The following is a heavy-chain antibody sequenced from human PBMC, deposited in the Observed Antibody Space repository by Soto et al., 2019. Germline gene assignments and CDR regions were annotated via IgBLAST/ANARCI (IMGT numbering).Heavy chain of an antibody. CDR1: GYTLTELS. Sequence: ASVKVSCKVSGYTLTELSMHWVRQAPGKGLEWMGGFDPEDGETIYAQKFQGRVTMTEDTSTDTAYMELSSLRSEDTAVYYCATVFRLTWFGEFPPGDYWGQGTLVTVSS. J-gene: IGHJ4*02. CDR3: ATVFRLTWFGEFPPGDY. CDR2: FDPEDGET. D-gene: IGHD3-10*01. V-gene: IGHV1-24*01.